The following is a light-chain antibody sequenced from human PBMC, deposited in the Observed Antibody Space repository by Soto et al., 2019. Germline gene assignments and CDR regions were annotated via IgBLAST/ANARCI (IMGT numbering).Light chain of an antibody. CDR3: QSYDSSLSGGV. CDR2: GNS. Sequence: QSVLTQPPSVSGAPGQRVTISCTGSSSNIGAGYDVHWYQQLPGTAPNLLIYGNSNRPSGVPDRFSGSKSGTSASLAITGLRAEEEADYYCQSYDSSLSGGVFGGGTTLTVL. V-gene: IGLV1-40*01. J-gene: IGLJ3*02. CDR1: SSNIGAGYD.